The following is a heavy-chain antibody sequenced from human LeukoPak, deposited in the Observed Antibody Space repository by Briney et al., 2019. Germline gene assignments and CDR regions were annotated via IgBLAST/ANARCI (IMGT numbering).Heavy chain of an antibody. J-gene: IGHJ6*02. Sequence: GGSLRLSCTACGFTVSSNYMSWVRQTPGKGLEWISVIYSGGSTYYADSVKGRFTISRDNSKNTLYLQMNSLRAEDTAVYYCARDRGVRGVIYYYYGMVVWGQWTTVTVSS. CDR2: IYSGGST. CDR3: ARDRGVRGVIYYYYGMVV. D-gene: IGHD3-10*01. CDR1: GFTVSSNY. V-gene: IGHV3-66*01.